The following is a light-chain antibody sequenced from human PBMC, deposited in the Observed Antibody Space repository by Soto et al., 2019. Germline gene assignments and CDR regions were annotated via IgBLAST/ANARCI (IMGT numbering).Light chain of an antibody. V-gene: IGKV3-15*01. CDR2: GAS. Sequence: EIVMTQSPATLSVSPGERVTLSCRASQSVGSNFAWYQQKPGQAPTLLIFGASSRTTGLPARFSGSGSGTEYTLTISSLQSEEFAVYYCQQYNRRPPWTFGQGTKVEIK. CDR3: QQYNRRPPWT. CDR1: QSVGSN. J-gene: IGKJ1*01.